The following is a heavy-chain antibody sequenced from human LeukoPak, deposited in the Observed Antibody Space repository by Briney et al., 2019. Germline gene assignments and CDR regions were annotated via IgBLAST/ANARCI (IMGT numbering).Heavy chain of an antibody. CDR1: GFTFSSYW. Sequence: GGSLRLSCAASGFTFSSYWMSWVRQAPGKGLEWVSAISGSGGNTYYADSVRGRFTVSRDNSKNTLWLQMTSLRAEDTAVYYCARAKYDYGDPVGWFDPWGQGTLVTVSS. CDR3: ARAKYDYGDPVGWFDP. CDR2: ISGSGGNT. V-gene: IGHV3-23*01. J-gene: IGHJ5*02. D-gene: IGHD4-17*01.